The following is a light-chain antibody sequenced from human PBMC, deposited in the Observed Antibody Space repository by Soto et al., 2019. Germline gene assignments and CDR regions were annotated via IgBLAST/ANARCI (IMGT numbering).Light chain of an antibody. V-gene: IGKV1-6*02. CDR2: AAS. J-gene: IGKJ4*01. CDR1: QGIGND. CDR3: LQDFHFPLS. Sequence: AIQMTQSPSSLSASVGDRVTITCRASQGIGNDLAWYQQKPGKAPKLLIYAASTLQSGVPSRFSGNASGTDFTLTISSLQPGDLASYYCLQDFHFPLSFGGGTKVEIK.